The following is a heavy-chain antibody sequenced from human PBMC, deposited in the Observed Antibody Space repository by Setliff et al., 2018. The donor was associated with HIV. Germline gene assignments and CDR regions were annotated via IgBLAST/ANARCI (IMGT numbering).Heavy chain of an antibody. CDR3: ARRGSRGDYYYYMDV. V-gene: IGHV1-46*01. Sequence: ASVKVSCKASGYTFTSYYMHWVRQAPGQGLEWMGIINPSGGSTSYAQNFQGRVTMTRDTSTSTVYMELSSQRSEDTAVYYCARRGSRGDYYYYMDVWGKGTTVTVSS. J-gene: IGHJ6*03. D-gene: IGHD3-10*01. CDR2: INPSGGST. CDR1: GYTFTSYY.